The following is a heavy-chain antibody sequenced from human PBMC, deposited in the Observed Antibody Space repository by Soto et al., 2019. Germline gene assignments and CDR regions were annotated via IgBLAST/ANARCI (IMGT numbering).Heavy chain of an antibody. Sequence: QLQLRESGAGLVKPSETLSLTCTVSGGSISSGAYSWTWIRQSPGKGLEWLVFIYQSGSTYYSPSLKRRVSISIDKSKNQLSLNLRSVTAADTSVYYCARDNSGCSNSDCYLSGWFDPWGQGTLVTVSS. CDR3: ARDNSGCSNSDCYLSGWFDP. V-gene: IGHV4-30-2*06. J-gene: IGHJ5*02. CDR1: GGSISSGAYS. D-gene: IGHD2-2*01. CDR2: IYQSGST.